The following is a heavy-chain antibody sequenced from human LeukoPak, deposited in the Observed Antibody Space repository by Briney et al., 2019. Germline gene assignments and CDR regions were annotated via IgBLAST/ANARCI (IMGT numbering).Heavy chain of an antibody. D-gene: IGHD4-11*01. CDR1: GGSFSGYY. Sequence: SETLSLTCAVYGGSFSGYYWTWIRQPPGKGLEWIGEINHSGNTNFNPSLESRVTISVDTSKNQFSLRLNSVTAADTAVYYCARPGTTNWYFDVWGRGTLVTVSS. CDR3: ARPGTTNWYFDV. J-gene: IGHJ2*01. V-gene: IGHV4-34*01. CDR2: INHSGNT.